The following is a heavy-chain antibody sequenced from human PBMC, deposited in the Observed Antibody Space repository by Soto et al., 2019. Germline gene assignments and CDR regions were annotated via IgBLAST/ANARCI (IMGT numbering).Heavy chain of an antibody. CDR1: GFTFSSYA. Sequence: GGLLRLPCAASGFTFSSYAMSWFRQAPGKGLEWVSAISGSGGSTYYAESVKGRFTISRDTSKNTLYLQMNSLRAEDTAVYYCAKDLCMGGSAPWGQGPLVTVSS. D-gene: IGHD3-10*01. CDR2: ISGSGGST. CDR3: AKDLCMGGSAP. J-gene: IGHJ5*02. V-gene: IGHV3-23*01.